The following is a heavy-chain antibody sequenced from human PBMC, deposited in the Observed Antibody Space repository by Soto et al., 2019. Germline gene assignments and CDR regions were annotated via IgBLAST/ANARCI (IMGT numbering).Heavy chain of an antibody. CDR2: IFIDGTT. Sequence: GGSLRLSCAASGFSVRSSQMSWVRQAPGKGLEWVSVIFIDGTTHYGVSVKGQFTISRDSARNTLYLQMNGLRVDDTAVYFCAKDLTYFNSVPAATEGTDYWGQGTLVTVSS. D-gene: IGHD2-2*01. CDR3: AKDLTYFNSVPAATEGTDY. J-gene: IGHJ4*02. V-gene: IGHV3-53*01. CDR1: GFSVRSSQ.